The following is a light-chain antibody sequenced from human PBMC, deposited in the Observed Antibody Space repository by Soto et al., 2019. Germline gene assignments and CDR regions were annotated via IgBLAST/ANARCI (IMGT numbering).Light chain of an antibody. CDR2: GAS. V-gene: IGKV3-20*01. J-gene: IGKJ5*01. CDR1: QSVSSSY. CDR3: QQYGSPIT. Sequence: EIVLTQSPGTLSLSPGERATLSCRASQSVSSSYLAWYQQKPGQAPRLLIYGASSRATGIPDRFSGSGYGTDFTLTISRLEPEDFAVYYCQQYGSPITFGQGKRLEIK.